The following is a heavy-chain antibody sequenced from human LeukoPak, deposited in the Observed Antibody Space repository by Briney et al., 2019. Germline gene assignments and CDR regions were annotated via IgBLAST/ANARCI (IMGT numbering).Heavy chain of an antibody. CDR3: ARLDDSNSRRPENDASDV. CDR1: GSTVKRNY. Sequence: PGGSLRLSCVVSGSTVKRNYMSWARQAPGKGLEWVSVIYSGGDTYYADSVKGRFTISRDNSKNTVYLQMNNLRPEDTAVYYCARLDDSNSRRPENDASDVWGQGTTVTVSS. J-gene: IGHJ3*01. V-gene: IGHV3-66*02. D-gene: IGHD3-22*01. CDR2: IYSGGDT.